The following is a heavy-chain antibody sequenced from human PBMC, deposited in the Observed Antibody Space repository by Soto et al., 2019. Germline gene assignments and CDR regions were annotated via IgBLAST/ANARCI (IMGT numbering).Heavy chain of an antibody. CDR1: GFSLSTSGVG. V-gene: IGHV2-5*02. Sequence: QITLMESGPTLVRPTQTLTLTCAFSGFSLSTSGVGVGWIRQPPGKALEWLAVIYWDDSKHYSPSLRSRLTIIKDTSKNQVVLTMTNMDPMDTGTYYCAHKGPEDWPLDYWGQGTLVTVSS. J-gene: IGHJ4*02. CDR3: AHKGPEDWPLDY. D-gene: IGHD3-9*01. CDR2: IYWDDSK.